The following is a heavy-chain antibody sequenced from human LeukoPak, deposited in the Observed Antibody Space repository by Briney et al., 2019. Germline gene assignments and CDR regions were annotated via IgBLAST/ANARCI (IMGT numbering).Heavy chain of an antibody. Sequence: GESLKISCKGSGYSFTSYWIGWVRQMPGKGLEWMGIIYPGDSDTRYSPSFQGQVTISADKSTSTAYLQWSSLKASDTAMYYCARPQRGYSYGRNPYFDYWGQGTLVTVSS. CDR2: IYPGDSDT. V-gene: IGHV5-51*01. CDR3: ARPQRGYSYGRNPYFDY. D-gene: IGHD5-18*01. CDR1: GYSFTSYW. J-gene: IGHJ4*02.